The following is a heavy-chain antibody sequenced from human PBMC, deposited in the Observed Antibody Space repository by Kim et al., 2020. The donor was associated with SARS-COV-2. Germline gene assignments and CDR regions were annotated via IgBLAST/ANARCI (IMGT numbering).Heavy chain of an antibody. CDR3: ARQASGIVVVPAAMAWIDNWFDP. D-gene: IGHD2-2*01. CDR2: IYPGDSDT. J-gene: IGHJ5*02. CDR1: GYSFTSYW. Sequence: GESLKISCKGSGYSFTSYWIGWVRQMPGKGLEWMGIIYPGDSDTRYSPSFQGQVTISADKSISTAYLQWSSLKASDTAMYYCARQASGIVVVPAAMAWIDNWFDPWGQGTLVTVSS. V-gene: IGHV5-51*01.